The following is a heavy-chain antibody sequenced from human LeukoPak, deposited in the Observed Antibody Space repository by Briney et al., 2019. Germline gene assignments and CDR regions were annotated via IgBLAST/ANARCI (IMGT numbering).Heavy chain of an antibody. J-gene: IGHJ1*01. CDR3: ARRRYYDSTGYLD. D-gene: IGHD3-22*01. Sequence: SETLSLTCTVSGDSISSSSYYWGWIRQPPGKGLEWIGDIYYRGSTYYNPSLKSRVSISIDTSNNQFSLTLNSVTAADTALYFCARRRYYDSTGYLDWGQGTLVTVSS. V-gene: IGHV4-39*01. CDR1: GDSISSSSYY. CDR2: IYYRGST.